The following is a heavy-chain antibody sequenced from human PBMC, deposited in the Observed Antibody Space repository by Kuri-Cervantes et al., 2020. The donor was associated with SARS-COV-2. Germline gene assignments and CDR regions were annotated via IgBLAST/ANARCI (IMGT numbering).Heavy chain of an antibody. V-gene: IGHV3-11*01. CDR1: GFTFSDFA. CDR3: ARGEITMVRGVIGAGWFDP. CDR2: ISSSASTR. J-gene: IGHJ5*02. Sequence: GGSLRLSCFASGFTFSDFALHWVRQAPGKGLEWVSYISSSASTRYYADSVKGRFTISKDNSKNTLYLQMNSLRAEDTAVYYCARGEITMVRGVIGAGWFDPWGQGTLVTVSS. D-gene: IGHD3-10*01.